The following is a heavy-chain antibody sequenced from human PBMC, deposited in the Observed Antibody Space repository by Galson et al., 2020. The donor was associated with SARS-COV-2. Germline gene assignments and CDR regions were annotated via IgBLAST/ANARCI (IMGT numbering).Heavy chain of an antibody. D-gene: IGHD6-13*01. J-gene: IGHJ5*01. V-gene: IGHV4-4*02. Sequence: ASETLSLTCAVSGGSIRASTNRWSWVRQPPGKGLEWIGEIWHSETTNYNPSLKNRVTISIDKSKNHLSLRLTSVTVADTAVYFCARGSSTEYMWFDSWGQGILVTVSS. CDR2: IWHSETT. CDR1: GGSIRASTNR. CDR3: ARGSSTEYMWFDS.